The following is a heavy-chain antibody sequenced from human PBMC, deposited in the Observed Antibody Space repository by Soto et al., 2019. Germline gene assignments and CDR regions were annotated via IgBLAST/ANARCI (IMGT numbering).Heavy chain of an antibody. D-gene: IGHD4-17*01. CDR3: TTTGNDYGDFDS. V-gene: IGHV1-24*01. CDR1: GHPLSQLS. CDR2: FDADEGKT. Sequence: ASVKVSCKVSGHPLSQLSMHWVRQAPGKGLEWVGGFDADEGKTIYAQKFQDRITMTEDTSTDTAYMELSSLISEDTATYYCTTTGNDYGDFDSWGQGTLVTGSS. J-gene: IGHJ4*02.